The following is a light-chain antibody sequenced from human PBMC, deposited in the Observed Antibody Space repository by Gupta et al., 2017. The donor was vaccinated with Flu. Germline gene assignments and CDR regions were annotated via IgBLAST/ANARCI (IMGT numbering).Light chain of an antibody. J-gene: IGLJ3*02. Sequence: SYELTQPPSVSVSHGQTARITCSGDALPKQYAYWYQQKPGTDPVLLIYNDKERPSGIPERCSGSNSGTTATLLISGVQAEDEAEYYCQSEDGSRTYFVFGGGTKLTVL. V-gene: IGLV3-25*02. CDR3: QSEDGSRTYFV. CDR2: NDK. CDR1: ALPKQY.